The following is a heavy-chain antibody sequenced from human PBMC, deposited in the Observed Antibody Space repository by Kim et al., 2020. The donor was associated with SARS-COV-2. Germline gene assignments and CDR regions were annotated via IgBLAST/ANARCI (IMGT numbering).Heavy chain of an antibody. V-gene: IGHV4-59*08. CDR3: ARHRGIQLWLEAYFDY. J-gene: IGHJ4*02. Sequence: SLKSRVTISVDTSKNQFSLKLSSVTAADTAVYYCARHRGIQLWLEAYFDYWGQGTLVTVSS. D-gene: IGHD5-18*01.